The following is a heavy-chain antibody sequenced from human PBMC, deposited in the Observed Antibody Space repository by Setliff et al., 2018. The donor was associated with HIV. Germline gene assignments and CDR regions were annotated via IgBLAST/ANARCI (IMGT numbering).Heavy chain of an antibody. V-gene: IGHV3-7*03. D-gene: IGHD3-10*01. Sequence: GGSLRLSCAASGFTFSNFWMHWVRQAPGKGLEWVASISPDGNRNHCVGSVKGRFTASRDNAKSSLYLQMNSLRAEDTAVYYCARVLLRTNAVYGVVESLWFGDLHYMDVWAKGPRSPSP. CDR3: ARVLLRTNAVYGVVESLWFGDLHYMDV. J-gene: IGHJ6*03. CDR1: GFTFSNFW. CDR2: ISPDGNRN.